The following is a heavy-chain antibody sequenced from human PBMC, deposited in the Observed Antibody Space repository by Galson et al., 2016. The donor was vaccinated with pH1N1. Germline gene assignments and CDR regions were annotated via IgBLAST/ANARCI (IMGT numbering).Heavy chain of an antibody. V-gene: IGHV1-69*13. CDR1: GGTFGSYG. J-gene: IGHJ4*02. Sequence: SLKVSCKASGGTFGSYGISWVRQAPGQGLEWMGGINPMGGINPIFKTSNHANKSHGRVTITADESMSTAYMELRSLRSEDTAIYYCSKDRYFDTSSYYFESYYWGQGTLVTVSS. D-gene: IGHD3-22*01. CDR3: SKDRYFDTSSYYFESYY. CDR2: INPIFKTS.